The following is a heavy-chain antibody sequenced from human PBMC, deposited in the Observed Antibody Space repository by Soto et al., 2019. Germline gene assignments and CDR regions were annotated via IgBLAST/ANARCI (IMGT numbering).Heavy chain of an antibody. V-gene: IGHV1-3*02. CDR1: GYTLTTYA. J-gene: IGHJ3*01. CDR3: ARAISLSPSFDF. Sequence: ASVKVSCKASGYTLTTYAMHWVRQAPGQRLEWMGWSNAGNGETKYSQEFQGRVTISRDTSANTAYMELSSLRSEDMAVYYCARAISLSPSFDFWGRGTMVTVSS. CDR2: SNAGNGET.